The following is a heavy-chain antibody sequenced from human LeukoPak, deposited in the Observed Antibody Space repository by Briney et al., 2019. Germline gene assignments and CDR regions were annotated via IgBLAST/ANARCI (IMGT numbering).Heavy chain of an antibody. CDR3: ARHGTVVMSGLGY. D-gene: IGHD4-23*01. CDR1: GYSISSGYY. CDR2: IYHSGNT. Sequence: PSETLSLTCAVSGYSISSGYYWGWIRQPPGKGLEWIGSIYHSGNTYYNPSLKSRVTISVDTSKNQFSLKLNSVTAAYTAVYYCARHGTVVMSGLGYWGQGTLVTVSS. V-gene: IGHV4-38-2*01. J-gene: IGHJ4*02.